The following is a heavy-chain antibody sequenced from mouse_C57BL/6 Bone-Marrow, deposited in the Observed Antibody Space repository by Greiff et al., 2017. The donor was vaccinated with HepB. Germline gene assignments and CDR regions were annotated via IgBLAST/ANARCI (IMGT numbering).Heavy chain of an antibody. D-gene: IGHD3-1*01. V-gene: IGHV1-72*01. Sequence: VQLQQPGAALVKPGASVKLSCTASGYTFPSYWMHWVKQRPGRGLEWIGRIAPNSGGTTYTEKFQSQATLTFDKPSSTSYMQLSSLTSEASAVYYGARSVLARTWFAYWGQGTLVTVSA. CDR3: ARSVLARTWFAY. CDR1: GYTFPSYW. CDR2: IAPNSGGT. J-gene: IGHJ3*01.